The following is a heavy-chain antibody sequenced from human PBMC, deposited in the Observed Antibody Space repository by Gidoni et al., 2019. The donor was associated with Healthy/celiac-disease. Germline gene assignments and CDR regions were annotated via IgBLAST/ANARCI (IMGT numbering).Heavy chain of an antibody. D-gene: IGHD5-18*01. CDR2: ISGSGGST. V-gene: IGHV3-23*04. CDR1: GFTFSSYA. Sequence: EVQLVESGGGLVQPGGSLRLSCAASGFTFSSYAMSWVRQAPGKGLEWVSAISGSGGSTYYADSVKGRFTISRDNSKNTLYLQMNSLRAEDTAVYYCAKDRGVDTAMVPGAFDIWGQGTMVTVSS. CDR3: AKDRGVDTAMVPGAFDI. J-gene: IGHJ3*02.